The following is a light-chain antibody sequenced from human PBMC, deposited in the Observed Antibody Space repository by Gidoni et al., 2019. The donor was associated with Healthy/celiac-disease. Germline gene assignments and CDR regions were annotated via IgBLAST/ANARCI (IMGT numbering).Light chain of an antibody. CDR1: RSDVGGYNY. J-gene: IGLJ1*01. CDR2: DVS. V-gene: IGLV2-14*03. Sequence: QSALTQPPSVTGSPGQAVTISCTGTRSDVGGYNYVSWYQQHPGKAPKLIIYDVSNRTSGVSNRFSGSKSGNTPSLTISGLQAEDDADYYCSSYTSSSTYVFGTGTKVTVL. CDR3: SSYTSSSTYV.